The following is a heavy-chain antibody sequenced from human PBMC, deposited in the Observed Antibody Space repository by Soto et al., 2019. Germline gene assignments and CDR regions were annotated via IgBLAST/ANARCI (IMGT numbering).Heavy chain of an antibody. Sequence: QVQLQESGPGLVKPSQTLSLTCTVSGGSISNSGYYWGWIRQLPGKGLEWIGYTFYTGNIYYNPSLKSRLSISPDTSKNQFSLKLTSVTAADTAVYFCARGGRYCGSSSRYSSGNWFDTWGHGTLVTVSS. CDR2: TFYTGNI. CDR3: ARGGRYCGSSSRYSSGNWFDT. CDR1: GGSISNSGYY. V-gene: IGHV4-31*03. D-gene: IGHD2-2*01. J-gene: IGHJ5*01.